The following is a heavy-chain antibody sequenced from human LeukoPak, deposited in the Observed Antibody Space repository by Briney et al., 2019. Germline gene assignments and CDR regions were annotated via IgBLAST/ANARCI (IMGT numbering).Heavy chain of an antibody. V-gene: IGHV3-23*01. D-gene: IGHD3-10*01. CDR1: GFTFNSFG. CDR3: AKDLWFGDPPKGFDI. CDR2: ISGSSDVT. J-gene: IGHJ3*02. Sequence: GSLRLSCAASGFTFNSFGMSWVRQAPGKGLEWVSAISGSSDVTYYADSVKDRFTISRDNSKNTLYLQMNSLRGEDTAVYHCAKDLWFGDPPKGFDIWGQGTMVTVSS.